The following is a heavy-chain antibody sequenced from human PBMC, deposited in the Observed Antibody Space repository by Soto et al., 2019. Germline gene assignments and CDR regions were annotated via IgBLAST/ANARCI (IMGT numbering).Heavy chain of an antibody. CDR2: TNAGNGNT. CDR1: GYTFTSYA. CDR3: ASDPSYYGMEV. Sequence: ASLKVYRKTAGYTFTSYAMHCVRHAPAQRLEWMGWTNAGNGNTKYSQKFQGRVTITRDTSARPAYMELRSLRSEDPAVYYCASDPSYYGMEVWRQGTTVTVSS. V-gene: IGHV1-3*01. J-gene: IGHJ6*02.